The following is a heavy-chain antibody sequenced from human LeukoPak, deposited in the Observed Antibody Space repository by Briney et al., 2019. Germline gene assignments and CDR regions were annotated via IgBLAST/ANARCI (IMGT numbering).Heavy chain of an antibody. V-gene: IGHV3-30*04. CDR2: ISYDGSSK. D-gene: IGHD1-1*01. CDR3: ATSLYHQLERGAFDI. J-gene: IGHJ3*02. CDR1: GFTFSSYA. Sequence: HSGRSLRLSCAASGFTFSSYAMHWVRQAPAKGLHWVAVISYDGSSKYYADSVKGRFNISRDNSKNTLYLQMHSLRAEDTAVYYCATSLYHQLERGAFDIWGRGTMVTVSS.